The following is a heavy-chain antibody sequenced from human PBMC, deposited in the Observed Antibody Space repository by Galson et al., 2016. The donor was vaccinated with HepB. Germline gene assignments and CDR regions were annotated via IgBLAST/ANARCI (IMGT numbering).Heavy chain of an antibody. D-gene: IGHD3-3*01. Sequence: SLRLSCAASGFTFSNYAMSWVRQAPGKGLEWVSAISGSGGSPYYADSVKGRFTISRDNSKNTLYLQMNSLRVEDTALYYCAKDTLSGFYSCWFDPWGQGTLVTVSS. CDR3: AKDTLSGFYSCWFDP. CDR2: ISGSGGSP. J-gene: IGHJ5*02. V-gene: IGHV3-23*01. CDR1: GFTFSNYA.